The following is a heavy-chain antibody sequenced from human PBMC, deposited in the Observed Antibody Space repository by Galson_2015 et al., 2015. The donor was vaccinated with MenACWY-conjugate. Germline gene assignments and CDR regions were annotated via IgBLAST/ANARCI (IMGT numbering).Heavy chain of an antibody. CDR3: SRDGHSSTWYQCNWFGP. CDR2: LIPIFGAA. D-gene: IGHD6-13*01. Sequence: SVKVSCKASGGTFSSYGISWVRHAPGQGLEWMGPLIPIFGAANYAQSFQGRVTMTAYESTTTAYMELSSLRSENTAVYYCSRDGHSSTWYQCNWFGPWGQGTLVTVDS. CDR1: GGTFSSYG. J-gene: IGHJ5*02. V-gene: IGHV1-69*13.